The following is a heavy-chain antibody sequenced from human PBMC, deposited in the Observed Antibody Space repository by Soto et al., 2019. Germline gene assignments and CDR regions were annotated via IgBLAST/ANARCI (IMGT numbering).Heavy chain of an antibody. CDR2: ITWSSDSM. J-gene: IGHJ6*03. CDR1: GFTFYNHG. Sequence: EVQLVESGGGLVQPGRSLRLSCVASGFTFYNHGMHWVRQAPGRGLEWVSGITWSSDSMGYADSVKGRFTISIDNAKNSLYLQRNSLRPEDTALYYCAKKDSGFSGYMDVWGKGTTVTVSS. CDR3: AKKDSGFSGYMDV. V-gene: IGHV3-9*01. D-gene: IGHD3-10*01.